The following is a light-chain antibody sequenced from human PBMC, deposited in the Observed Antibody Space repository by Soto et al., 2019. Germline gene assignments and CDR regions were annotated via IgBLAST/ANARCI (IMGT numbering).Light chain of an antibody. CDR1: QSISTY. Sequence: DIQMTQSPDSLSASVGDRVTITCRASQSISTYLHWYQQKPGKAPKLLVHSVSNLQSGVPSRFTGSGSGTDFTLTISSLQTEDFATYFCQQSSSGPFTFGQGTKLEI. J-gene: IGKJ2*01. CDR3: QQSSSGPFT. CDR2: SVS. V-gene: IGKV1-39*01.